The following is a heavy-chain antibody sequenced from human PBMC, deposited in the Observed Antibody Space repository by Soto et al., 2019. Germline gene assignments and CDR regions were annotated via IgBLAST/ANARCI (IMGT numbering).Heavy chain of an antibody. D-gene: IGHD6-19*01. CDR3: ARGRYSSAWYHFDY. Sequence: PGESLKISRQGSGYSFTSKSITRVRQMPGKGVEWMGTIDHTDSYTNYKPYFQGHVTISADKAISTDSLQWSSLKASDTAMYFCARGRYSSAWYHFDYWGQGTLVTVS. V-gene: IGHV5-10-1*01. CDR1: GYSFTSKS. CDR2: IDHTDSYT. J-gene: IGHJ4*02.